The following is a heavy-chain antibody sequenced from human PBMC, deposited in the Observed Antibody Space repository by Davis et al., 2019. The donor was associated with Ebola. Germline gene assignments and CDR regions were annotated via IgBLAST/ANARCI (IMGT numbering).Heavy chain of an antibody. CDR3: ASRGQLNWDYMDV. J-gene: IGHJ6*03. V-gene: IGHV1-2*06. CDR2: LNPNSGGT. D-gene: IGHD5-18*01. Sequence: ASVQVSCKASGYTFTDYYIHWMRQPPGQGLEWMGRLNPNSGGTNYAQKFQGRVTMTRDTSISTAYMELSRLRSDDTAVYYCASRGQLNWDYMDVWGKGTTVTVSS. CDR1: GYTFTDYY.